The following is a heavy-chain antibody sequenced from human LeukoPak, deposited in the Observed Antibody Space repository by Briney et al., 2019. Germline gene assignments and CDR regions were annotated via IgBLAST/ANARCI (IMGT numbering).Heavy chain of an antibody. CDR2: IYYSGST. J-gene: IGHJ4*02. D-gene: IGHD5-18*01. CDR3: AREYSYGPFGY. V-gene: IGHV4-59*01. CDR1: GGSISSYY. Sequence: SETLSLTCTVSGGSISSYYWSWIRQPPGKGLEWIGYIYYSGSTNYNPSLKSRVTISVDTSKNQFSLKLSSVTAADTAVYYCAREYSYGPFGYWGQGTLVTVSS.